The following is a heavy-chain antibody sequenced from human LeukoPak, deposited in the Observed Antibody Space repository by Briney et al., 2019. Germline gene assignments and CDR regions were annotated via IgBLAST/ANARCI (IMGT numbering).Heavy chain of an antibody. CDR3: ARGNRYYYYSSDFRY. V-gene: IGHV4-34*01. J-gene: IGHJ4*02. CDR2: INHSGST. CDR1: GGSFSGYY. D-gene: IGHD3-22*01. Sequence: SETLSLTCAVYGGSFSGYYWSWIRQTPGKGLEWIGEINHSGSTNYNPSLKSRVTISVDTSKNQFSLKLSSVTAADTAVYYCARGNRYYYYSSDFRYWGQGTLVTVSS.